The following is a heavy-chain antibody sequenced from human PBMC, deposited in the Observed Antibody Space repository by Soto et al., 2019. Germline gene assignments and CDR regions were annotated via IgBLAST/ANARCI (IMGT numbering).Heavy chain of an antibody. J-gene: IGHJ5*02. D-gene: IGHD5-18*01. CDR3: ARDVGYSYGLPWFDP. V-gene: IGHV3-30-3*01. CDR2: ISYDGSNK. CDR1: GFTFSSYA. Sequence: GGSLRLSCAASGFTFSSYAMHWVRQAPGKGLEWVALISYDGSNKYYADSVKGRFTISRDNSKNTLYLQVNSLRAEDTAVYYCARDVGYSYGLPWFDPWGQGTLVTVSS.